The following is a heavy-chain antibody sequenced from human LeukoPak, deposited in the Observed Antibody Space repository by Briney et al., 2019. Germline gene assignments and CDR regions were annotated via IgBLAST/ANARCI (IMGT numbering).Heavy chain of an antibody. J-gene: IGHJ3*02. V-gene: IGHV4-30-2*01. CDR3: ARVADTAILVHAFDI. CDR2: IYHSGST. Sequence: SETLSLTCAVSGGSISSGGYSWSWIRQPPGKGLEWIGYIYHSGSTYYNPSLKSRVTISVDRSKNQFSLKLSSVTAADTAVYYCARVADTAILVHAFDIWGQGTMVTVSS. CDR1: GGSISSGGYS. D-gene: IGHD5-18*01.